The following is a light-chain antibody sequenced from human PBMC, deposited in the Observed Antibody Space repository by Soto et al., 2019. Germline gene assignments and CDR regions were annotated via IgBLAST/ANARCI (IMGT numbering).Light chain of an antibody. CDR3: QQYAGSPRT. J-gene: IGKJ1*01. Sequence: EIVLTQSPGTLSLSPGERATLSCRASQSINSNYLAWYQQTPGQAPRLLIYDASSRAAGIPDRFSGSGSGTDFTLTISRLEPEDFGVYYCQQYAGSPRTFGQGTKVEVK. V-gene: IGKV3-20*01. CDR2: DAS. CDR1: QSINSNY.